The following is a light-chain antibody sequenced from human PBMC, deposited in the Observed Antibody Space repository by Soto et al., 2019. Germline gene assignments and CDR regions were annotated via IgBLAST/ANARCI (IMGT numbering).Light chain of an antibody. CDR3: LQYGTFPRT. CDR2: DAS. Sequence: IVFTQSPGTLSLSPGERATLSCRASQSVSSYLAWYQQKPGQAPRLLIYDASNRATGIPDRFSGSGSGTDFTLTISRLEPEDFAVYYCLQYGTFPRTFGQGTKVDIK. CDR1: QSVSSY. J-gene: IGKJ1*01. V-gene: IGKV3-20*01.